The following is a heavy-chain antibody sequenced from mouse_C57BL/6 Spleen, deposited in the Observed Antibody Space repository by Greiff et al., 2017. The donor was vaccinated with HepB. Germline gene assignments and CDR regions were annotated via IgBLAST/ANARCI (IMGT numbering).Heavy chain of an antibody. Sequence: QVQLKESGPGLVAPSQSLSITCTVSGFSLTSYGVHWVRQPPGKGLEWLVVIWSDGSTTYNSALKSRLSISKDNAKSQAFLKMNSLRTDDTAMYYCARHGGNHGGDAMDYWGQGTSVTVSS. CDR2: IWSDGST. D-gene: IGHD2-1*01. CDR1: GFSLTSYG. V-gene: IGHV2-6-1*01. CDR3: ARHGGNHGGDAMDY. J-gene: IGHJ4*01.